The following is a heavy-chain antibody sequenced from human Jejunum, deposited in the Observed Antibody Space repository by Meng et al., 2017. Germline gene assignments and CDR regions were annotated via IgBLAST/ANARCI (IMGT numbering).Heavy chain of an antibody. Sequence: ASVKVSCKASGYSFTGYSISWVRQAPGQGLEWMGWISPYNGNTMYAQKFQGRVTMTTDTSTSTAYMELRSLRSDDMAVYYCARVNPYTSREEPAAPGYGMDVWGQGTTVTVSS. CDR3: ARVNPYTSREEPAAPGYGMDV. V-gene: IGHV1-18*03. D-gene: IGHD2-2*01. CDR1: GYSFTGYS. J-gene: IGHJ6*02. CDR2: ISPYNGNT.